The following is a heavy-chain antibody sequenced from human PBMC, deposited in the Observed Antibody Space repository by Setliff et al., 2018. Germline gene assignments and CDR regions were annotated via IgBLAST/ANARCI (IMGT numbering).Heavy chain of an antibody. CDR3: ARVGIFGGGYFDF. CDR1: GFTFSSYA. CDR2: VWFDGSNK. J-gene: IGHJ4*02. Sequence: GGSLRLSCATSGFTFSSYAMHWVRQAPGKGLEWVAQVWFDGSNKYADSVKGRFTISRDNGNNLLYLQMTSLRPEDTAVYYCARVGIFGGGYFDFWGQGTLVTVSS. V-gene: IGHV3-30*02. D-gene: IGHD3-3*01.